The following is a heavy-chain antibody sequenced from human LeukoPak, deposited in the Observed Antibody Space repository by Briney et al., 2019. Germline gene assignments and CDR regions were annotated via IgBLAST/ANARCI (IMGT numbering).Heavy chain of an antibody. CDR3: ARQPTTPTWLGAFDI. CDR2: IYYSGST. J-gene: IGHJ3*02. CDR1: GGSISSYY. V-gene: IGHV4-59*08. Sequence: SETLSLTCTLSGGSISSYYWSWIRQPPGKGLEWIGYIYYSGSTNYNPSLKSRVTISVDTSKNQFSLKLSSVTAADTAVYYCARQPTTPTWLGAFDIWGQGTMVTVSS. D-gene: IGHD2-15*01.